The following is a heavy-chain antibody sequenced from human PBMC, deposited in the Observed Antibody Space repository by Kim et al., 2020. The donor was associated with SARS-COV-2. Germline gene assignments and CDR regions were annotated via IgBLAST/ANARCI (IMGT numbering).Heavy chain of an antibody. CDR2: IYYSGST. CDR1: GGSISSGDYY. V-gene: IGHV4-30-4*01. Sequence: SETLSLTCTVSGGSISSGDYYWSWIRQPPGKGLEWIGYIYYSGSTYYNPPLKSRVTISVAPSKNQFSLKLSSVTAADTAVYYCARAPGIAAAGTFLYYFDYWGQGTLVTSPQ. D-gene: IGHD6-13*01. CDR3: ARAPGIAAAGTFLYYFDY. J-gene: IGHJ4*02.